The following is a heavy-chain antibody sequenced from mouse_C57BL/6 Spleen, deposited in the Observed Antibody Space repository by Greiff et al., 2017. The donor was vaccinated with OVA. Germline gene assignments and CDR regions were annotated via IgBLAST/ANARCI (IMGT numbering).Heavy chain of an antibody. J-gene: IGHJ2*01. CDR2: IDPSDSYT. Sequence: QVQLQQSGAELVMPGASVKLSCKASGYTFTSYWMHWVKQRPGQGLEWIGEIDPSDSYTNYNQKFKGKSTLTVDKSSSTAYMQLSSLTSEDSAVYYCAVVEDYFDYWGQGTTLTVSS. CDR3: AVVEDYFDY. V-gene: IGHV1-69*01. D-gene: IGHD1-1*01. CDR1: GYTFTSYW.